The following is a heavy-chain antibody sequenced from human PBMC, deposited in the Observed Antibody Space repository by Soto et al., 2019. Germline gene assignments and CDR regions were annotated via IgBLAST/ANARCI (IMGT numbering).Heavy chain of an antibody. V-gene: IGHV1-69*06. CDR2: IIPIFGTA. CDR3: ARSGGDYYDSSGYYYPFDY. D-gene: IGHD3-22*01. J-gene: IGHJ4*02. CDR1: GGTFSSYA. Sequence: ASVKVSCKASGGTFSSYAISWVRQAPGQGLEWMGGIIPIFGTANYAQKFQGRVTITADKSTSTAYMELSSLRSEDTAVYYCARSGGDYYDSSGYYYPFDYWGQGTLVTVS.